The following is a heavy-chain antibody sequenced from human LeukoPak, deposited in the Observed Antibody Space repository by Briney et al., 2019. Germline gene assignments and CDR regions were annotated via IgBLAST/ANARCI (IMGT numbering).Heavy chain of an antibody. Sequence: GVSLRLSCAASGFTFSSYSMNWVRQAPGKGLEWVSSISSSSSYIYYADSVKGRFTISRDNAKNSLYLQMNSLRAEDTAVYYCARGVIAAAITNWFDPWGQGTLVTVSS. D-gene: IGHD6-13*01. CDR3: ARGVIAAAITNWFDP. V-gene: IGHV3-21*01. J-gene: IGHJ5*02. CDR1: GFTFSSYS. CDR2: ISSSSSYI.